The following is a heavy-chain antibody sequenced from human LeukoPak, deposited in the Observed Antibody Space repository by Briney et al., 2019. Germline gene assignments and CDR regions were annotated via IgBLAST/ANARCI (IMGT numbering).Heavy chain of an antibody. CDR1: GGSISSGSYY. Sequence: PSQTLSLTCTVSGGSISSGSYYWSWIRQPAGKGLEWIGRIYTSGSTNYNPSLKSRVTMSVDTSKNQFSLKLSSVTAADTAVYYCARQVVYYDSSGYYYYFDYWGQGTLVTVSP. V-gene: IGHV4-61*02. CDR2: IYTSGST. J-gene: IGHJ4*02. D-gene: IGHD3-22*01. CDR3: ARQVVYYDSSGYYYYFDY.